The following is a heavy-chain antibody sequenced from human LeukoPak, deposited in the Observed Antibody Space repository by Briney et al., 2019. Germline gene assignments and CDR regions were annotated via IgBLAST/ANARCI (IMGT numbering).Heavy chain of an antibody. Sequence: GGPLRLSCAASGFTFDDYTMHWVRQAPGKGLEWVSLIRWDGDSTYYADSVKGRFTISRDNIKNSLFLEMNSLRTEDSALYYCAKAHYYDTTSFDSAFWGTRPLDYWGQGTLVTVSS. J-gene: IGHJ4*02. CDR3: AKAHYYDTTSFDSAFWGTRPLDY. CDR2: IRWDGDST. V-gene: IGHV3-43*01. D-gene: IGHD3-22*01. CDR1: GFTFDDYT.